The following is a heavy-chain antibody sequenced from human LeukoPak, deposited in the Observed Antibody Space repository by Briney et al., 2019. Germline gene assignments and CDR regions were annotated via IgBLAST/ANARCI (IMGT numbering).Heavy chain of an antibody. CDR3: ARHSYYYDSSGYPYYFDY. Sequence: SETLSLTCTVSGGSISSSSYYWGWIRQPPGQGLEWIGSMYYSGSTYYNPSLKSRVTISVDTSKNQFSLKLSSVTAADTAVYYCARHSYYYDSSGYPYYFDYWGQGTLVTVSS. CDR2: MYYSGST. V-gene: IGHV4-39*01. CDR1: GGSISSSSYY. J-gene: IGHJ4*02. D-gene: IGHD3-22*01.